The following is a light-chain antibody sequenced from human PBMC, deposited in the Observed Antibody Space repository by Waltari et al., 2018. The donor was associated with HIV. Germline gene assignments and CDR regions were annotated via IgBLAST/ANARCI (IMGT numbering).Light chain of an antibody. Sequence: DIQLTQSPSFLSASIGDRVTITCRASQDISRLLAWYQQKPGKPPKLLIYTASTLQSGVPSRCSGSGSGTEFTLTISSLEPEDFATYFCQHLKTYPITFGQGTRLDIE. CDR1: QDISRL. CDR2: TAS. V-gene: IGKV1-9*01. CDR3: QHLKTYPIT. J-gene: IGKJ5*01.